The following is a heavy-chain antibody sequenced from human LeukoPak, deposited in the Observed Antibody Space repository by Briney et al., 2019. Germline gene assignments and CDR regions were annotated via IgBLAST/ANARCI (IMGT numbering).Heavy chain of an antibody. CDR2: MNPNSGNT. J-gene: IGHJ5*02. V-gene: IGHV1-8*03. CDR3: ARDNSVEDTAWWFDP. Sequence: ASVKVSCKASGYTFTSYDINWVRQATGQGLEWMGWMNPNSGNTGYAQKFQGRVAITRNTSISTAYMELSSLRSEDTAVYYCARDNSVEDTAWWFDPWGQGTLVTVSS. D-gene: IGHD4-23*01. CDR1: GYTFTSYD.